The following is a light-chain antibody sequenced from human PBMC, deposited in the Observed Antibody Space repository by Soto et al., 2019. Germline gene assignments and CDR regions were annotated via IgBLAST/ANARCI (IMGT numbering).Light chain of an antibody. CDR3: QQSYSTPWT. Sequence: DIQMTQSPSSLSASVGDRVTITCRASQSISSYLSWFQQKPGKAPKLLIYAASSLQSGVTSRFSGSGFGTVFTLTISSLQPEDFATYYCQQSYSTPWTFGQGTKVEIK. J-gene: IGKJ1*01. CDR2: AAS. CDR1: QSISSY. V-gene: IGKV1-39*01.